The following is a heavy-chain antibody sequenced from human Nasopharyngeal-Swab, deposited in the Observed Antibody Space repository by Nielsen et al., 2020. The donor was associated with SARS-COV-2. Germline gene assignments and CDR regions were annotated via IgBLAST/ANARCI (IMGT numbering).Heavy chain of an antibody. CDR2: ISGADDST. CDR3: AKDRDSGDDSGEYYHYYGMDV. V-gene: IGHV3-23*01. J-gene: IGHJ6*02. D-gene: IGHD5-12*01. CDR1: GFTFSSYA. Sequence: GSLRLSCAASGFTFSSYAMHWVRQAPGRGLEWVSAISGADDSTKYADSVKGRFTISRDNSKNTLDLQMNSLRAEDTAMYYCAKDRDSGDDSGEYYHYYGMDVWGQGTSVTVS.